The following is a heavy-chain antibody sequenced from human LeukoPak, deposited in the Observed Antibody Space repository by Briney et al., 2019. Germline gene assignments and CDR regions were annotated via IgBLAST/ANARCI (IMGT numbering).Heavy chain of an antibody. CDR3: ARAPDGYYDSSGYFDY. D-gene: IGHD3-22*01. CDR2: IIPIFGTA. V-gene: IGHV1-69*05. Sequence: ASVKVSCKASGGTFSSYAISWVRQAPGQGLEWMGGIIPIFGTANYAQKFQGRVTITTDESTSTAYMELSSLRSEDTAVYYCARAPDGYYDSSGYFDYWGQGTLVTVSS. J-gene: IGHJ4*02. CDR1: GGTFSSYA.